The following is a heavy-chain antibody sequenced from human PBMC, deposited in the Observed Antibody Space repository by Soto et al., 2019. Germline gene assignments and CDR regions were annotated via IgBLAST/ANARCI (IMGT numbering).Heavy chain of an antibody. CDR1: GGSISSSSYY. D-gene: IGHD2-15*01. CDR2: IYYSGST. CDR3: AGGYCSGGSCPSHYYYYGMDV. Sequence: SETLSLTCTVSGGSISSSSYYWGWIRQPPGKGLEWIGSIYYSGSTYYNPSLKSRVTISVDTSKNQFSLKLSSVTAADTAVYYCAGGYCSGGSCPSHYYYYGMDVWGQGTTVTVSS. J-gene: IGHJ6*02. V-gene: IGHV4-39*01.